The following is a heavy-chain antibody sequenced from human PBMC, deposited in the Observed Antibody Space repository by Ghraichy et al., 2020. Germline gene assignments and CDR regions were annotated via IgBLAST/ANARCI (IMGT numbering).Heavy chain of an antibody. J-gene: IGHJ6*02. D-gene: IGHD2-2*01. CDR2: ISGSGNST. CDR1: GFPFSTYG. V-gene: IGHV3-23*01. Sequence: GGSLRLSCAASGFPFSTYGMTWVRRTPGKGLEWVSTISGSGNSTYYADSVKGRFTISRDNSKNTLYLQMNSLRAEDTAVFYCARGRWSSSSNLEYYYYYNMDVWGQGSTVTVSS. CDR3: ARGRWSSSSNLEYYYYYNMDV.